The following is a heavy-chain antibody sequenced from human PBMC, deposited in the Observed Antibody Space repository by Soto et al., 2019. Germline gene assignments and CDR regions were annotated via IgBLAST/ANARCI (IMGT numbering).Heavy chain of an antibody. CDR1: GFTFSSYG. Sequence: QVQLVESGGGVVQPGRSLRLSCAASGFTFSSYGMHWVRXXXXXXXXXXXXIWYDGSNKYYADSVKGRFTISRDNSKXXXXXXXXXXXXXXXXXXXXXXXXXXXXXXXXXXAFDIWGQGTMVTVSS. V-gene: IGHV3-33*01. CDR2: IWYDGSNK. J-gene: IGHJ3*02. CDR3: XXXXXXXXXXXXXXAFDI.